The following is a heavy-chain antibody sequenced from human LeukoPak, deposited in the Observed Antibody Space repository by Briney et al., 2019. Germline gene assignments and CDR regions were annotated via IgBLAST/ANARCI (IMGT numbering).Heavy chain of an antibody. Sequence: GGSLRLSCGASGLVFSNYAMSWIRQVPGKGLEWFAAISGRGDATYYAESLKGRFTISRDNAKNSLYLQMNSLRDEDTAVYYCAREPRLAVYWGQGTLVTVSS. CDR1: GLVFSNYA. CDR2: ISGRGDAT. D-gene: IGHD6-19*01. J-gene: IGHJ4*02. CDR3: AREPRLAVY. V-gene: IGHV3-11*01.